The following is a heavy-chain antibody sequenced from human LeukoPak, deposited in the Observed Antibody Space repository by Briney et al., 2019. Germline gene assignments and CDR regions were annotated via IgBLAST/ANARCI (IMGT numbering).Heavy chain of an antibody. J-gene: IGHJ4*02. CDR2: ISGSGGST. Sequence: PSETLSLTCAVYGGSFSGYYWSWVRQAPGKGLEWVSAISGSGGSTYYADSVKGRFTISRDNSKNTLYLQMNSLRAEDTAVYYCAKLTSLPWELQLDYWGQGTLVTVSS. D-gene: IGHD1-26*01. CDR1: GGSFSGYY. V-gene: IGHV3-23*01. CDR3: AKLTSLPWELQLDY.